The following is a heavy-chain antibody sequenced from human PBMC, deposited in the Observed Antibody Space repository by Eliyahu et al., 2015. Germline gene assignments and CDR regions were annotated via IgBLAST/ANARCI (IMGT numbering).Heavy chain of an antibody. CDR1: GFTFXXYV. D-gene: IGHD3-22*01. V-gene: IGHV3-23*01. Sequence: EVQLLESGGGLVQPGGSLRLXCAASGFTFXXYVXXWVRQAPGKGLEWVSAISGSGGSTFYADSVKGRFTISRDNSKNTLYLQMNSLRVEDTAVYYCAKDPYDSSGYYFDYWGQGTLVTVSS. CDR2: ISGSGGST. J-gene: IGHJ4*02. CDR3: AKDPYDSSGYYFDY.